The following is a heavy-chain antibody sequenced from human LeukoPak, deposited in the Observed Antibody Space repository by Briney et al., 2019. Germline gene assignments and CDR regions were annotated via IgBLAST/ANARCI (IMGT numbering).Heavy chain of an antibody. CDR1: GFTFSSYA. J-gene: IGHJ6*03. V-gene: IGHV3-23*01. Sequence: GGSLRLSCAASGFTFSSYAMSWVRQAPGKGLEWVSAISGSGGSTYYADSVKGRFTISRGNAKNTLYLQMNSLRAEDTAVYYCARDLLPDYMDVWGKGTTVTVSS. CDR2: ISGSGGST. D-gene: IGHD2-15*01. CDR3: ARDLLPDYMDV.